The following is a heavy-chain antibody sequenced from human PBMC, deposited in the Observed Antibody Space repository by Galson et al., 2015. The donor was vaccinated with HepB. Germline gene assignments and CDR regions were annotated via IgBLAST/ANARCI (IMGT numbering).Heavy chain of an antibody. V-gene: IGHV1-3*04. J-gene: IGHJ4*02. D-gene: IGHD3-10*01. CDR1: GYSFVLYT. CDR2: INSDYGNT. Sequence: SVKVSCKASGYSFVLYTIHWVRQAPGHSLEWMGWINSDYGNTIYSQKFQDRFTISRATSETTVYMELSGLTSEATAVYFCARAGGLYGSGRHFDSWGQGTQVTVPS. CDR3: ARAGGLYGSGRHFDS.